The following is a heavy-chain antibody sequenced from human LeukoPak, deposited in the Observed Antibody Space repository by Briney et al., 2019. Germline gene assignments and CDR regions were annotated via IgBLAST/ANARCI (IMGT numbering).Heavy chain of an antibody. CDR3: AKPDSSGYYYFDY. J-gene: IGHJ4*02. Sequence: SGGSLRPSCAASGFTFTGHSMNWVRQAPGKGLEWVAYISISSGTIYYADSVKGRFSISRDNAKSSLDLQMNSLRAEDTAVYYCAKPDSSGYYYFDYWGQGTLVTVSS. CDR2: ISISSGTI. D-gene: IGHD3-22*01. CDR1: GFTFTGHS. V-gene: IGHV3-48*04.